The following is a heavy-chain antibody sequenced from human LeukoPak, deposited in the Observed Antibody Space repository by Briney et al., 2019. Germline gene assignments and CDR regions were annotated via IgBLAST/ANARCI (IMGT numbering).Heavy chain of an antibody. CDR3: ARAGGWLRFLDY. V-gene: IGHV4-30-4*08. D-gene: IGHD5-12*01. Sequence: SETLSLTCTVSGGSISSGDYYWSWIRQPPGKGLEWIGYIYYSGSTYYNPSLKSRVTISVDTSKNQFSLKLSSVTAADTAVYYCARAGGWLRFLDYWGQGTLVTVSS. CDR1: GGSISSGDYY. CDR2: IYYSGST. J-gene: IGHJ4*02.